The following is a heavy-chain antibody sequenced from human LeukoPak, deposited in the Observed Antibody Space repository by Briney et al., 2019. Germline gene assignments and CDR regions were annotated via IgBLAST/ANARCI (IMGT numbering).Heavy chain of an antibody. J-gene: IGHJ3*02. V-gene: IGHV1-24*01. CDR2: FDPEDGET. CDR1: GYTLTELS. CDR3: ARPEVNDAFDI. D-gene: IGHD2-21*01. Sequence: ASVKVSCKVSGYTLTELSMHWVRQAPGKGLEWMGGFDPEDGETIYAQKFQGRVTMTRDTSISTAYMELSRLRSDDTAVYYCARPEVNDAFDIWGQGTMVTVSS.